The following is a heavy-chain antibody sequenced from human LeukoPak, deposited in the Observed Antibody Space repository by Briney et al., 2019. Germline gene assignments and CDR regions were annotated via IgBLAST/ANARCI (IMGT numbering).Heavy chain of an antibody. J-gene: IGHJ6*03. CDR2: INPSGGST. Sequence: ASVTVSFKASGYTFTSYYMHWVRQAPGQGLEWMGIINPSGGSTSYAQKFQGRVTMTRDISTTTVYMDLGSLTSEDTAVYFCAREQRCGIRGKLGGLFGSYYTYYYMDVWGRGTTVTVSS. V-gene: IGHV1-46*01. CDR3: AREQRCGIRGKLGGLFGSYYTYYYMDV. CDR1: GYTFTSYY. D-gene: IGHD3-16*01.